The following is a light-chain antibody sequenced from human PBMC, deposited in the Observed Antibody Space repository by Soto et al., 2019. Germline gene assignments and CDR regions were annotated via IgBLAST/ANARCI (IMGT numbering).Light chain of an antibody. Sequence: IVLTQSPGTLSLSPGERTTLSCRASQSISRYLAWYQQKPGQGPRLLIYGASTRATGIPARFSGSGSGTEFTPTISSLQSEDFAIYYCHQYGSSPWTFGQGTKVDIK. V-gene: IGKV3-15*01. J-gene: IGKJ1*01. CDR3: HQYGSSPWT. CDR1: QSISRY. CDR2: GAS.